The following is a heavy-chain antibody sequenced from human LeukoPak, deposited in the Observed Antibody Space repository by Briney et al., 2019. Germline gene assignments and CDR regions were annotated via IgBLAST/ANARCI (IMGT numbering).Heavy chain of an antibody. CDR2: IYYSGST. V-gene: IGHV4-59*08. CDR3: ARQVIVGWFDP. CDR1: GGSISSYY. Sequence: PSETLSLTCTVSGGSISSYYWSWIRQPPGKGLEWIGYIYYSGSTNYNPSLKSRVTISVDTSKNQFSLKLSSVTAADTAVYYCARQVIVGWFDPWGQGTLVTVSS. D-gene: IGHD2/OR15-2a*01. J-gene: IGHJ5*02.